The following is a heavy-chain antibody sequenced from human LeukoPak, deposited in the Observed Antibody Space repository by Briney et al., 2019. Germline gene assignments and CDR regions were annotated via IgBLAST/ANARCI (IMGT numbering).Heavy chain of an antibody. Sequence: SETLSLTCAVYGESFRGHYWTWIRQPPERGLDWIGEISHRGSTTSNPSLNNRVSISVDTSKNQFSLQLTSVTAADTAVYYCARARYGSGSLDSWGQGTLVTVSS. CDR3: ARARYGSGSLDS. CDR1: GESFRGHY. V-gene: IGHV4-34*01. J-gene: IGHJ4*02. D-gene: IGHD3-10*01. CDR2: ISHRGST.